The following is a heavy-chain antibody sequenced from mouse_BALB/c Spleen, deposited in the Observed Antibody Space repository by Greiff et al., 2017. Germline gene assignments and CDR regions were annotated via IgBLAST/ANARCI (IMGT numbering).Heavy chain of an antibody. V-gene: IGHV7-3*02. CDR3: ASLTGTYYFDY. Sequence: EVQLVESGGGLVQPGGSLRLSCATSGFTFTDYYMSWVRQPPGKALEWLGFIRNKANGYTTEYSASVKGRFTISRDNSQSILYLQMNTLRAEDSATYYCASLTGTYYFDYWGQGTTLTVSS. CDR2: IRNKANGYTT. D-gene: IGHD4-1*01. J-gene: IGHJ2*01. CDR1: GFTFTDYY.